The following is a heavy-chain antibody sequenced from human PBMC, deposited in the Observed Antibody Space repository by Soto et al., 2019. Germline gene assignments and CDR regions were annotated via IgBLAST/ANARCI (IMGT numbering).Heavy chain of an antibody. V-gene: IGHV3-21*01. CDR1: GFTFSSYS. J-gene: IGHJ5*02. CDR3: AREKLGYCSGGSCYTWFDP. D-gene: IGHD2-15*01. Sequence: GGSLRLSCAASGFTFSSYSMNWVRQAPGKGLEWVSSISGSSSYIYYADSVKGRFTISRDNAKNSLYLQMNSLRAEDTAVYYCAREKLGYCSGGSCYTWFDPWGQGTLVTVSS. CDR2: ISGSSSYI.